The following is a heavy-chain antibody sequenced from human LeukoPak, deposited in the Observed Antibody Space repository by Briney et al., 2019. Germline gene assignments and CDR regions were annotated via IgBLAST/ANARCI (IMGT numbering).Heavy chain of an antibody. J-gene: IGHJ4*02. CDR2: IYTSGGT. D-gene: IGHD3-10*01. CDR1: GGSISSYY. V-gene: IGHV4-4*07. CDR3: ARDTYYGSGSFFDY. Sequence: SETLSLTCTVSGGSISSYYWSWIRQPAGKGLEWIGRIYTSGGTNYNPSLKSRVTMSVDTSKNQFSLKLSSVTAADTAVYYCARDTYYGSGSFFDYWGQGTLVTVSS.